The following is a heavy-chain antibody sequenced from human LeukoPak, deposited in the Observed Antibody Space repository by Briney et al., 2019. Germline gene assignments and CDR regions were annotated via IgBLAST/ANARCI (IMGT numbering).Heavy chain of an antibody. CDR1: GYTFSDYY. Sequence: ASVKVSCKASGYTFSDYYLHWVRQAPGQGLEWMGWINPNSGVTNYAQKLQGRVTMTTDTSTSTAYMELRSLRSDDTAVYYCARKIGASYDILTRHAFDIWGQGTMVTVSS. CDR2: INPNSGVT. V-gene: IGHV1-2*02. CDR3: ARKIGASYDILTRHAFDI. J-gene: IGHJ3*02. D-gene: IGHD3-9*01.